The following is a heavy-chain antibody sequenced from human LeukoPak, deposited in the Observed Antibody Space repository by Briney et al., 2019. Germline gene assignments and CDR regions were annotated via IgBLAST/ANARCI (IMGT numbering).Heavy chain of an antibody. CDR2: LYRGGTT. Sequence: PGGSLRLSCVASGFTLSTNYMSWVRQAPGKGPEWLSVLYRGGTTYYAGSVKGRFTISRDDSKNTLYLQMNSLRAEDTAVYYCAVDPYTFDYWGQGTLVTVSS. CDR3: AVDPYTFDY. CDR1: GFTLSTNY. J-gene: IGHJ4*02. V-gene: IGHV3-66*01. D-gene: IGHD2-2*02.